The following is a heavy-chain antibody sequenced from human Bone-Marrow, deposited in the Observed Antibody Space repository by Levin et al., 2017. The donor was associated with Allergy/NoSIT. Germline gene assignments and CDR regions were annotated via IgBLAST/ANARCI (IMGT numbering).Heavy chain of an antibody. Sequence: SCTVSGGSINSYYWNWIRQPPGKGLEWIGYIYYTGTTDYKPSLRSRVSISLDTSKNLFSLKLTSVTAADSAVYYCARGAYASGSLTFDIWDQGTLVTVSS. D-gene: IGHD3-10*01. V-gene: IGHV4-59*01. CDR3: ARGAYASGSLTFDI. CDR2: IYYTGTT. J-gene: IGHJ4*02. CDR1: GGSINSYY.